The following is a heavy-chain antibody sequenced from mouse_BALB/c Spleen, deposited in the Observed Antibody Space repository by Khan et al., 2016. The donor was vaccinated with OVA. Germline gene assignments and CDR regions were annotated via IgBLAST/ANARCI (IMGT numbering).Heavy chain of an antibody. Sequence: EVELVESGGGLVKPGGSLKLSCAASGFIFSSFAMSWIRQTPEKRLEWVATISSGGTYTYYSDSVKGRFTISSDHAKQTLYMQMSSLRSEETAMYYVERQGARYVGFDYWGQGTTLTVSS. J-gene: IGHJ2*01. V-gene: IGHV5-9-3*01. CDR2: ISSGGTYT. D-gene: IGHD1-1*01. CDR3: ERQGARYVGFDY. CDR1: GFIFSSFA.